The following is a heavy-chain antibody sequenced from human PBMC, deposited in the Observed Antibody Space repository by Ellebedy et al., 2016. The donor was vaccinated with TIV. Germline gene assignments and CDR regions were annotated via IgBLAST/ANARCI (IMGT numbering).Heavy chain of an antibody. CDR2: IKQDGSEK. Sequence: GESLKISCADSGFSFSNYWMIWVRQAPGKGLEWVANIKQDGSEKYYVDSVKGRFTISRDNAKNSLYLQVNSLTVEDTAVYYCVRDWGGKYYHDGSGYYDAFDIWGQGTMVTVSS. V-gene: IGHV3-7*01. CDR3: VRDWGGKYYHDGSGYYDAFDI. D-gene: IGHD3-22*01. CDR1: GFSFSNYW. J-gene: IGHJ3*02.